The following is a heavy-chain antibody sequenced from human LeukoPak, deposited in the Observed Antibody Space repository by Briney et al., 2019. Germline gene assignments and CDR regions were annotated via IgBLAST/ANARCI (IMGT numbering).Heavy chain of an antibody. Sequence: PGGSLRLSCAISGFTVSGNYMTWVRQAPGKGLEWVAFIRYDGSNKYYADSVKGRFTISRDNSKNTLYLQMNSLRVDDAAVYYCARHWVWGQGTLVTVSS. V-gene: IGHV3-30*02. CDR1: GFTVSGNY. CDR3: ARHWV. CDR2: IRYDGSNK. D-gene: IGHD3-16*01. J-gene: IGHJ4*02.